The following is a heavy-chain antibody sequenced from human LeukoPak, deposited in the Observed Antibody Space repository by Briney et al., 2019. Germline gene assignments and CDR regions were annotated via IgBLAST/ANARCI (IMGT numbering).Heavy chain of an antibody. J-gene: IGHJ6*03. CDR3: AKNGDRGAFCSGGTCYPYYYYYMDV. V-gene: IGHV3-23*01. D-gene: IGHD2-15*01. CDR1: GFTVSTNY. Sequence: GGSLRLSCAASGFTVSTNYVSWVRQAPGKGLEWVSVISGSGGSTYYADSVKGRFTISRDNSKNTLFLQINSLRAEDTAVYYCAKNGDRGAFCSGGTCYPYYYYYMDVWGKGTTVTISS. CDR2: ISGSGGST.